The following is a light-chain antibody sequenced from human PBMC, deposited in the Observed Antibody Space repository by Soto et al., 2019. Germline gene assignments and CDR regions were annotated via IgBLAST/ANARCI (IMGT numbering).Light chain of an antibody. CDR2: DAS. Sequence: DIQMTQSPPSVSASVGDRVTITCRASQDVGNWLAWYQQKPGKAPKLLIYDASSLESGVPSTFSGSGSGTEITLTISSLQPDDFATYYCQQYNNYWTFGQGTKVDIK. J-gene: IGKJ1*01. V-gene: IGKV1-5*01. CDR1: QDVGNW. CDR3: QQYNNYWT.